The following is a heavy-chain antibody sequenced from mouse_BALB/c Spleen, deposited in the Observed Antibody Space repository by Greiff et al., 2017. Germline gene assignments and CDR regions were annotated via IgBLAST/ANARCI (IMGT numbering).Heavy chain of an antibody. V-gene: IGHV1-80*01. D-gene: IGHD2-3*01. J-gene: IGHJ3*01. CDR3: ARSGSGWLIAY. CDR2: IYPGDGDT. Sequence: QVQLKQSGPELVKPGASVKISCKASGYAFSSYWMNWVKQRPGQGLEWIGQIYPGDGDTNYNGKFKGKATLTADKSSSTAYMQLSSLTSEDSAVYFCARSGSGWLIAYWGQGTLVTVSA. CDR1: GYAFSSYW.